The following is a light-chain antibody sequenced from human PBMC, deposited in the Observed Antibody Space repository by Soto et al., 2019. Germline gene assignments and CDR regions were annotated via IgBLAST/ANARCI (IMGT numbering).Light chain of an antibody. CDR2: AAS. CDR1: QGISNW. J-gene: IGKJ4*01. CDR3: QQTNTFLPLT. V-gene: IGKV1-12*01. Sequence: DIQMTQSPSSVSASVGDRGTITCRASQGISNWLAWYQQQPGKAPKLLIYAASSLQSGVPSRFSGGGSGTHFTLIISSLQPEDFATYYCQQTNTFLPLTFGGGTKVEIK.